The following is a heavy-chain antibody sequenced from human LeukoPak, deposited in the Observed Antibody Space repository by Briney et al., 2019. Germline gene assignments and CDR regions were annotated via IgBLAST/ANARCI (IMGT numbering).Heavy chain of an antibody. D-gene: IGHD2-21*02. CDR1: GYTFTIYD. Sequence: ASVKVSCKASGYTFTIYDINWVRQATGQGLEWMGWMNPNSGNTGYAQKFQGRVTITRNNAISTAYLELSSLRSEATAVYYCARGTAHAFDIWGQGTMVTVSS. CDR3: ARGTAHAFDI. V-gene: IGHV1-8*01. CDR2: MNPNSGNT. J-gene: IGHJ3*02.